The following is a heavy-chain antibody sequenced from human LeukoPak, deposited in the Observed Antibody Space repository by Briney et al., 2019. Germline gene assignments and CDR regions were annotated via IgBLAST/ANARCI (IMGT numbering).Heavy chain of an antibody. CDR3: ARDESGDNDAFDI. CDR2: IKQDGSEK. CDR1: GITFSSYW. V-gene: IGHV3-7*01. D-gene: IGHD2-21*01. Sequence: PGGSLRLSCATSGITFSSYWMSWVRQAPGKGLEWVANIKQDGSEKYYVDSVKGRFTISRDNAKNSLYLQMNSLRAEDTAVYYCARDESGDNDAFDIWGQGTMVTVSS. J-gene: IGHJ3*02.